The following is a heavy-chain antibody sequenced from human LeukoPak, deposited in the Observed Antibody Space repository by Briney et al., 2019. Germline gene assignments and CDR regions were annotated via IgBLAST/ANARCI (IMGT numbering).Heavy chain of an antibody. J-gene: IGHJ4*02. CDR1: GFTFSSYW. Sequence: RAGGSLRLSCAASGFTFSSYWMSWVRQAPGKGLEWVANINQDGSDKNYVDSLKGRFTISRDNAKNSLYLQMNSLRAEDTAVYSCAKFTPSSGDSLWGPGVLVTVSS. CDR2: INQDGSDK. CDR3: AKFTPSSGDSL. D-gene: IGHD3-22*01. V-gene: IGHV3-7*01.